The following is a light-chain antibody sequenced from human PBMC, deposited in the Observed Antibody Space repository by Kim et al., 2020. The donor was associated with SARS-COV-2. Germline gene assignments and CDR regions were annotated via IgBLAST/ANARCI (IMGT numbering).Light chain of an antibody. CDR1: QSMSTW. V-gene: IGKV1-5*03. CDR3: QQYNSYPWT. CDR2: KAS. J-gene: IGKJ1*01. Sequence: AAVGDRVTRTCRASQSMSTWLAWYQQKPGKAPKLLIYKASSLESGVPSRFSGSGSGTDFTLTVSSLQPDDFATYYCQQYNSYPWTFGQGTKVDIK.